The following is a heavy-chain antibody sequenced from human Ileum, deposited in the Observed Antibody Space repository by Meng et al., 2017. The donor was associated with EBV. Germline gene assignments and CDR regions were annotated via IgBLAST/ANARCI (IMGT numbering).Heavy chain of an antibody. V-gene: IGHV4-34*01. CDR3: ARYRLQNDYGDQLCYFDY. CDR2: INHSGNT. J-gene: IGHJ4*02. Sequence: QVQRQQWGAGLLKPSETLSRTCAVDGGAVSGYYCSWIRQPPGKGLEWIGEINHSGNTNYNPSLKSRVNISLDTSKNQFSLKLSSVTAADTAVYYCARYRLQNDYGDQLCYFDYLGQGTLVTVSS. CDR1: GGAVSGYY. D-gene: IGHD4-17*01.